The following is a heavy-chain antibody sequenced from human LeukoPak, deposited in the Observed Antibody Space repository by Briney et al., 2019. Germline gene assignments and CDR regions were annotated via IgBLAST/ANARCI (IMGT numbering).Heavy chain of an antibody. CDR1: GGSVSSSYY. CDR3: AREGYTSGSDAFDI. J-gene: IGHJ3*02. D-gene: IGHD6-19*01. CDR2: ISYSGST. V-gene: IGHV4-61*01. Sequence: SETLSLTCTVSGGSVSSSYYWTWIRQPPGKGLEWIGYISYSGSTSYSPSLKSRVTISVDTSTKQFSLNLSSVTAADTAVYYCAREGYTSGSDAFDIWGQGTMVTVSS.